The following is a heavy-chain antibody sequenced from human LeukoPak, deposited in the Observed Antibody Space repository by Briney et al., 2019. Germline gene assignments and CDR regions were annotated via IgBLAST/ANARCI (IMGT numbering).Heavy chain of an antibody. CDR2: ISGSGGST. Sequence: GGSLRLSCAASGFTFSSYAMSWVRQAPGKGLEWVSAISGSGGSTYYADSVKGRFTISRDNSKNTLYPQMNSLRAEDTAVYYCANVASRLVVPAAFRSRWGQGTLVTVSS. V-gene: IGHV3-23*01. D-gene: IGHD2-2*01. CDR3: ANVASRLVVPAAFRSR. CDR1: GFTFSSYA. J-gene: IGHJ4*02.